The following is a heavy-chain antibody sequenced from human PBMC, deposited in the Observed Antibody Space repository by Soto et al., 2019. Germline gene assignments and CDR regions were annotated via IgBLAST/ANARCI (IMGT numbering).Heavy chain of an antibody. Sequence: ASVKVSCKASGYTFTSYGISWVRQAPGQGLEWMGWISAYNGNTNYAQKLQGRVTMTTDTSTSTAYMELRSLRSDDTAVYYCARVPAYSSSSVFDYWGQGTLVTVSS. J-gene: IGHJ4*02. V-gene: IGHV1-18*01. D-gene: IGHD6-6*01. CDR2: ISAYNGNT. CDR1: GYTFTSYG. CDR3: ARVPAYSSSSVFDY.